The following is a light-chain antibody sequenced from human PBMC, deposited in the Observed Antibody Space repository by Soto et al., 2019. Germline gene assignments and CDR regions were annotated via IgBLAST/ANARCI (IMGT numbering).Light chain of an antibody. V-gene: IGLV2-8*01. CDR2: EVL. CDR1: SSDVGGYNY. Sequence: QSVLTQPPSASGSPGQSVTISCTGTSSDVGGYNYVSWYQQYPGKAPKLMIYEVLKRPSGVPDRFSGSRSGNTASLTVSGLQAEHEADYYCSSKAGRNFVVFGGGTKLTVL. J-gene: IGLJ2*01. CDR3: SSKAGRNFVV.